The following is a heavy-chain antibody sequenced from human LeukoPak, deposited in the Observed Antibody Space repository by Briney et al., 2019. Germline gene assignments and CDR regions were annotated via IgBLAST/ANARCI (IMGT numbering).Heavy chain of an antibody. D-gene: IGHD3-10*01. J-gene: IGHJ5*02. Sequence: GGSLRLSCAASGFTFSSYAMSWVRQAPGKGLGWVSAISGSGGSTYYADSVKGRFSISRDDSKNTLYLQMDRLTDEDTAVYYCAKDRELLFAHCWFDLWGQGTLVTVSS. V-gene: IGHV3-23*01. CDR1: GFTFSSYA. CDR2: ISGSGGST. CDR3: AKDRELLFAHCWFDL.